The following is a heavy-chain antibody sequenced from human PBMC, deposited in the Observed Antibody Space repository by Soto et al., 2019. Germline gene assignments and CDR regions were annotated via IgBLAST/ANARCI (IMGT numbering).Heavy chain of an antibody. Sequence: SVKVSCKASGGTFSSYAISWVRQAPGQGLEWMGGIIPIFGTANYAQKFQGRVTITADKSTSTAYMELSSLRSEDTAVYYCARVDTIFGVAENWFDPWGQGTLVTISS. D-gene: IGHD3-3*01. CDR2: IIPIFGTA. J-gene: IGHJ5*02. CDR1: GGTFSSYA. CDR3: ARVDTIFGVAENWFDP. V-gene: IGHV1-69*06.